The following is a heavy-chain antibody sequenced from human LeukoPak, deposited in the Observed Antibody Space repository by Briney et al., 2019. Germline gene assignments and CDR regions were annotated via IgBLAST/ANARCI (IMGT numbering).Heavy chain of an antibody. CDR1: GGSFSGYY. Sequence: KPSETLSLTCAVYGGSFSGYYWSWIRQPPGKGLECIGYIYHSGSTNYNPSLKSRVTISVDTSKNQFSLKLSSVTAADTAVYYCARALSSTSPRGFDYWGQGTLVTVSS. CDR2: IYHSGST. D-gene: IGHD2-2*01. CDR3: ARALSSTSPRGFDY. J-gene: IGHJ4*02. V-gene: IGHV4-59*01.